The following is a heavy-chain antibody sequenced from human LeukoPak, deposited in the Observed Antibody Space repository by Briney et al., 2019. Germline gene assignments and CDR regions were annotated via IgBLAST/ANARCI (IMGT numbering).Heavy chain of an antibody. CDR2: FDPEDGET. CDR3: ATDRVTLYSGSYYEFGY. CDR1: GYTLTELS. D-gene: IGHD1-26*01. J-gene: IGHJ4*02. Sequence: ASVKDSCKVSGYTLTELSMHWVRQAPGKGLEWMGGFDPEDGETIYAQKFQGRVTMTEDTSTDTAYMELSSLRSEDTAVYYCATDRVTLYSGSYYEFGYWGQGTLVTVSS. V-gene: IGHV1-24*01.